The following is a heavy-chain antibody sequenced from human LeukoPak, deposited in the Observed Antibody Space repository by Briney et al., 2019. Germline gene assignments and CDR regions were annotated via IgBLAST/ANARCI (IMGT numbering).Heavy chain of an antibody. CDR2: VNSDGSSL. J-gene: IGHJ4*02. Sequence: GGSLRLSCAASGFTVTSYWMHWVRQAPGKGLVWVSRVNSDGSSLSYAYSVKGRFTISRDNAKNTLYLQMNSLRAEDTAVYYCASGVQGSSWIVNWGQGTLVTVSS. V-gene: IGHV3-74*01. CDR1: GFTVTSYW. CDR3: ASGVQGSSWIVN. D-gene: IGHD2-2*01.